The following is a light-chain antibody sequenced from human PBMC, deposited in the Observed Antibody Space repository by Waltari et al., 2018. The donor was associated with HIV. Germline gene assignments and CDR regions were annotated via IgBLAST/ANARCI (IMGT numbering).Light chain of an antibody. CDR3: SLSYSGVRV. Sequence: QAVVTQEPSLTVSPAGTVTLTCDSTTGPVTSGHYYYWFQQNHCQPPRRLIYDTINKHSWTPARFSGSLLGGKATLTLSGAQPEDEADYYCSLSYSGVRVFGGGTQLTVL. CDR2: DTI. CDR1: TGPVTSGHY. V-gene: IGLV7-46*01. J-gene: IGLJ3*02.